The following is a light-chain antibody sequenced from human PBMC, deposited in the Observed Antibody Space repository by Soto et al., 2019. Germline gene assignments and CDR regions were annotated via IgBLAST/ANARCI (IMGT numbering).Light chain of an antibody. Sequence: QSALTQPPSASGSPGQSVTISCTGTSSDVGGYNYVSWFQQHPGKAPKLIIHEVNQRPSGVPDRFSGSKTGTSASLAIGGLQSEDGADYYCAAWDDSLGAYVFGTGTKVTVL. V-gene: IGLV2-8*01. CDR3: AAWDDSLGAYV. J-gene: IGLJ1*01. CDR2: EVN. CDR1: SSDVGGYNY.